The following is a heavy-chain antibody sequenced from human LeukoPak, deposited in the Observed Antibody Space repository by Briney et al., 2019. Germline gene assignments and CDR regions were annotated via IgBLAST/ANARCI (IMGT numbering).Heavy chain of an antibody. CDR1: GGTFSSYA. CDR3: ARVQVEGGYQRSIAAAGEGWFDP. Sequence: SVKVSCKASGGTFSSYAISWVRQAPGQGLEWMGRIIPIFGTANYAQKFQGRVTITADKSTSTAYMELSSLRSEDTAVYYCARVQVEGGYQRSIAAAGEGWFDPWGQGTLVTVSS. D-gene: IGHD6-13*01. CDR2: IIPIFGTA. V-gene: IGHV1-69*06. J-gene: IGHJ5*02.